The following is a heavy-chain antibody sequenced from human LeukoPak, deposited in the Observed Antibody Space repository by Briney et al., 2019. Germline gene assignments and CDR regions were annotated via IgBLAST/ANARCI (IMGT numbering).Heavy chain of an antibody. CDR1: GFTFSSYS. CDR3: ARGVGQWLVFFDY. J-gene: IGHJ4*02. D-gene: IGHD6-19*01. CDR2: ISSSSSYI. V-gene: IGHV3-21*01. Sequence: PGGSLRLSCAASGFTFSSYSMNWVRQAPGKGLEWVSSISSSSSYIYYADSVKGRFTISRDNAKNSLYLQMNSLRAEDTAVYYCARGVGQWLVFFDYWGQGTLVTVSS.